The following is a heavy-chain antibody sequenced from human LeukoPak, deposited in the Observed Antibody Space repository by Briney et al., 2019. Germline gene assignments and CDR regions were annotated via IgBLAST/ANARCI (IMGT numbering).Heavy chain of an antibody. CDR2: MSPNSGKT. D-gene: IGHD3-3*01. CDR1: GYSFTNYD. Sequence: GASVKVSCKTSGYSFTNYDINWVRQATGQGLEWMGWMSPNSGKTGYAQKFQGRVTITADESTSTAYMELSNLRSEDTAVYYCARETQLRFLGGPNNWFDPWGQGTLVTVSS. V-gene: IGHV1-8*01. J-gene: IGHJ5*02. CDR3: ARETQLRFLGGPNNWFDP.